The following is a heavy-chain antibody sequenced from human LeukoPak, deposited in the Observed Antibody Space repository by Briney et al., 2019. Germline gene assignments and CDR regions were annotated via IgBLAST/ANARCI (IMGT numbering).Heavy chain of an antibody. CDR2: INGDGSTT. CDR1: GFTFSSYG. CDR3: ARGAAPRGY. V-gene: IGHV3-74*03. D-gene: IGHD2-15*01. J-gene: IGHJ4*02. Sequence: GGSLRLSCAASGFTFSSYGMHWVRQAPGKGLVWVSRINGDGSTTAYADSVKGRFTISRDNAKNTLYLQMNSLRVEDTAVYYCARGAAPRGYWGQGTLVTVSS.